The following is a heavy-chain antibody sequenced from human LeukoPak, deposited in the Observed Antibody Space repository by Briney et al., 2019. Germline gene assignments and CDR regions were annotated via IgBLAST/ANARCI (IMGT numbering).Heavy chain of an antibody. CDR1: GGSFSGYY. J-gene: IGHJ4*02. Sequence: PSETLSLTCAVYGGSFSGYYWSWIRQPPGKGLEWIGYIYYSGSTNYNPSLKSRVTISVDTSKNQFSLKLSSVTAADTAVYYCALYDSSGYGVYWGQGTLVTVSS. CDR2: IYYSGST. D-gene: IGHD3-22*01. V-gene: IGHV4-59*01. CDR3: ALYDSSGYGVY.